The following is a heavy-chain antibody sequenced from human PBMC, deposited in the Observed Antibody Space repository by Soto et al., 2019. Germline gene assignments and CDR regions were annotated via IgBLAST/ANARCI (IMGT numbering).Heavy chain of an antibody. D-gene: IGHD6-19*01. CDR1: GFTFSSYA. Sequence: PGGSLRLSCAASGFTFSSYAMSWVRQAPGKGLEWVSAISGSGGSTYYADSVKGRFTISRDNSKNTLYLQMNSLRAEGTAVYYCAKDCTRSIAVAGTFDYWGQGTLVTVSS. J-gene: IGHJ4*02. V-gene: IGHV3-23*01. CDR3: AKDCTRSIAVAGTFDY. CDR2: ISGSGGST.